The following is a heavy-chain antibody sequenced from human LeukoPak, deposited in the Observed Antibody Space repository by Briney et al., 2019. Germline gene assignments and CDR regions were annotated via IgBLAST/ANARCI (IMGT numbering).Heavy chain of an antibody. CDR2: IYYSGST. CDR3: ARDGDGYNTFFDF. CDR1: GFTFRSHSMI. J-gene: IGHJ4*02. Sequence: AGGSLRLSCTASGFTFRSHSMIWVRQAPGKGLEWIGSIYYSGSTYYNPSLKSRVTMSVDTSKNQFSLKLSSVTAADTAVYYCARDGDGYNTFFDFWGQGTLVTVSS. V-gene: IGHV4-39*07. D-gene: IGHD5-24*01.